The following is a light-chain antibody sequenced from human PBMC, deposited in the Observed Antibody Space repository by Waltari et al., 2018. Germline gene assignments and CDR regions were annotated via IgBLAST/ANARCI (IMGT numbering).Light chain of an antibody. V-gene: IGLV2-14*03. CDR3: ISYTSTTTYVV. CDR1: SRDVGGSDY. J-gene: IGLJ2*01. Sequence: QSALTQPASVSASPGQSITIPCTGTSRDVGGSDYVSWYQQHPGKAPQLMVYDVNKLPSGVSHRFSASKSGNTASLTIFGLQAEDEADYYCISYTSTTTYVVVGGGTKLTVL. CDR2: DVN.